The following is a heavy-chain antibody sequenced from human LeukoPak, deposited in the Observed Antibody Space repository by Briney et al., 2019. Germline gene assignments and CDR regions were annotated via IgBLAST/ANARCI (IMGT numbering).Heavy chain of an antibody. CDR2: IIPIFGTA. D-gene: IGHD3-16*02. V-gene: IGHV1-69*06. CDR3: ARLMITFGGVIVGGANWFDP. J-gene: IGHJ5*02. Sequence: SVKVSCKASGGTFSSYAISWVRQAPGQGLEWMGGIIPIFGTANYAQKFQGRVTITADKSTSTAYMELSSLRSEDTAVYYCARLMITFGGVIVGGANWFDPWGQGTLVTVSS. CDR1: GGTFSSYA.